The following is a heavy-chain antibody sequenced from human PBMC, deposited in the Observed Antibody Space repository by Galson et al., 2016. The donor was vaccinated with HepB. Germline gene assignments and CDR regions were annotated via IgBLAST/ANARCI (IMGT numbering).Heavy chain of an antibody. V-gene: IGHV3-11*05. J-gene: IGHJ5*02. Sequence: SLRLSCAASGFIFSDYHMTWIRQAPGKGPEWVAYASSSSRYPNYADSVKGRFTIPRDNAKNSLYLQMNSLRAEETAVYYCARGAQGFLEWLLLGWFDPWGQGTLVTVSS. CDR1: GFIFSDYH. CDR3: ARGAQGFLEWLLLGWFDP. CDR2: ASSSSRYP. D-gene: IGHD3-3*01.